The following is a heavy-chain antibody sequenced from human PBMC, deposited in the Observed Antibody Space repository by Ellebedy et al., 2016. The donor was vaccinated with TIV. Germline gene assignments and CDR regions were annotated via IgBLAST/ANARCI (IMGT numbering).Heavy chain of an antibody. Sequence: ASVKVSCXASGYTFTSYGISWVRPAPGQGLEWMGWISAYNGNTNYAQKLQGRVTMTTDTSTSTAYMELRSLRSEDTAVYYCARDSWELHAPDAFDIWGQGTMVTVSS. CDR1: GYTFTSYG. V-gene: IGHV1-18*04. CDR3: ARDSWELHAPDAFDI. J-gene: IGHJ3*02. CDR2: ISAYNGNT. D-gene: IGHD1-26*01.